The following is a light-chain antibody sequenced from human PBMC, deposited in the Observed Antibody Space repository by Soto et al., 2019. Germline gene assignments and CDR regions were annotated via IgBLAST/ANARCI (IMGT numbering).Light chain of an antibody. Sequence: QPVLTQSPSASASLGASVKLTCTLSSGYNNYAIAWHQQQPDKSPRYLMKLNSDGSHNKGDGIPDRFSGSSSGAERYLTIPSLQSEEEADYYGQTGGTGSAVFGGGTQLTVL. V-gene: IGLV4-69*01. CDR2: LNSDGSH. CDR1: SGYNNYA. J-gene: IGLJ7*01. CDR3: QTGGTGSAV.